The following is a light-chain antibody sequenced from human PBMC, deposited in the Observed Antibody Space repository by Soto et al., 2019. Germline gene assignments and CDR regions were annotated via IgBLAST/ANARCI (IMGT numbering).Light chain of an antibody. CDR3: QAYNNWPLT. CDR2: GAS. CDR1: QSVSSN. Sequence: EKVMTQSPVTLSVSPGERATLSCRASQSVSSNLAWYQQKPGQAPRLLIYGASTRATGIPARFNGSGSGTEFTLTISSLQSEDFAVYYCQAYNNWPLTFGGGTKVEIK. V-gene: IGKV3-15*01. J-gene: IGKJ4*01.